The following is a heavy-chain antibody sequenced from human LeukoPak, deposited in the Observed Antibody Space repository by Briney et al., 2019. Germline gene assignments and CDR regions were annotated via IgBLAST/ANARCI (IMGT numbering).Heavy chain of an antibody. Sequence: ASVKVSCKASGYTFTGNYMHWVRQAPGQGLEWMGWINPNSGGTNYAQKFQGRVTMTRDTSISTAYMELSRLRSDDTAVYYCATDIAVAGKGTYYFDYWGQGTLVTVSS. CDR1: GYTFTGNY. CDR2: INPNSGGT. J-gene: IGHJ4*02. V-gene: IGHV1-2*02. D-gene: IGHD6-19*01. CDR3: ATDIAVAGKGTYYFDY.